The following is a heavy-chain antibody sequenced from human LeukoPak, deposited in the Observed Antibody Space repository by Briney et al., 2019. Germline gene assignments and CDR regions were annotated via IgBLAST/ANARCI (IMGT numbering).Heavy chain of an antibody. J-gene: IGHJ6*03. Sequence: PGGSLRLSCTTSGFSFNDYSLIWVRQAPGKGLEWVSSIRSSSSYIYYVDSVKGRFTISRDNAKNSLYLQLNSLRAEDTAVYYCAREGAVADRPLGYYYYMDVWGKRTTVTVSS. CDR2: IRSSSSYI. CDR3: AREGAVADRPLGYYYYMDV. V-gene: IGHV3-21*01. CDR1: GFSFNDYS. D-gene: IGHD6-19*01.